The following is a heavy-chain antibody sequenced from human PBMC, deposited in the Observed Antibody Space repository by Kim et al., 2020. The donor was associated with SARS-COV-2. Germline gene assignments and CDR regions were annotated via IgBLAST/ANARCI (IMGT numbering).Heavy chain of an antibody. V-gene: IGHV3-30-3*01. Sequence: GGSLRLSCAASGFTFSSYAMHWVRQAPGKGLEWVAVISYDGINKYYADSVKGRFTISRDNSKNTLYLQMNSLRAEDTAVYYCARDPPHSSSWYYYYYGMDVWGQGTTVTVSS. CDR3: ARDPPHSSSWYYYYYGMDV. J-gene: IGHJ6*02. CDR2: ISYDGINK. D-gene: IGHD6-13*01. CDR1: GFTFSSYA.